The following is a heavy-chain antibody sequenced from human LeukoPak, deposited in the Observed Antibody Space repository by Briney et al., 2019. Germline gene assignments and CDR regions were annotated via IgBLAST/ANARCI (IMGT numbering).Heavy chain of an antibody. J-gene: IGHJ4*02. Sequence: PGGSLRLSCTASRFNLGDYTVSWVRQAPGKGLEWVAFIRSKTYGGTTEYAASVKGRFTISRDNAKNSLYLQINSLRAEDTAVYYCARDLYRIVVVPHYFDYWGQGTLVTVSS. CDR1: RFNLGDYT. CDR2: IRSKTYGGTT. V-gene: IGHV3-49*04. CDR3: ARDLYRIVVVPHYFDY. D-gene: IGHD3-22*01.